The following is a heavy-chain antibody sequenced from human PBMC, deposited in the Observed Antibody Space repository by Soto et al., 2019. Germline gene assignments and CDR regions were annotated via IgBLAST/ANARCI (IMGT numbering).Heavy chain of an antibody. V-gene: IGHV4-4*07. CDR1: GGSISNYY. CDR2: VYTSGSP. Sequence: ASETLSLTCTVSGGSISNYYWSWIRQPAGKGLEWIGRVYTSGSPNYNPSLKSRVTMSVDTSKNQFSLKLNSVTAADTAVYYCVRASPNWFDPWGQGTLVTVSS. CDR3: VRASPNWFDP. J-gene: IGHJ5*02.